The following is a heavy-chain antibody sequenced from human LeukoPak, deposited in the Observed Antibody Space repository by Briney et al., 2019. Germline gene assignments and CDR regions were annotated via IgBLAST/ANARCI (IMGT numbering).Heavy chain of an antibody. CDR2: IAPKNGNT. D-gene: IGHD4-11*01. CDR1: GYTFTSYD. CDR3: ARDASAYN. V-gene: IGHV1-18*01. J-gene: IGHJ4*02. Sequence: ASVKVSCKASGYTFTSYDINWVRQAPGQGLEWLGWIAPKNGNTNYLQKFQARLTLTADTSTSTVYMELRSLTFDDSAMYYCARDASAYNWGQGTLVTVS.